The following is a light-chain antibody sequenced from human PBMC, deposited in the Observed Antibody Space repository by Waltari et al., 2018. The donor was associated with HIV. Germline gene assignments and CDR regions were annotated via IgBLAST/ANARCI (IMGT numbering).Light chain of an antibody. CDR3: AAWDDSLNGVV. CDR2: YND. Sequence: QSVLTQPPSVSGAPRQRVTISCSGGSSNIGNTGVTWYQQIPGRPPKLLIHYNDLLPSGVSDRFSGSKSGTSASLGISGLQSEDEANYYCAAWDDSLNGVVFGGGTRLTVL. V-gene: IGLV1-36*01. CDR1: SSNIGNTG. J-gene: IGLJ2*01.